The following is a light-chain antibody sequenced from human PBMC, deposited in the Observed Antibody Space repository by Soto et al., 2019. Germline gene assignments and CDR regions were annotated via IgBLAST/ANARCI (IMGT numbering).Light chain of an antibody. V-gene: IGKV3-20*01. CDR1: QSVSSSY. Sequence: EIVLTQSPGTLSLSPGERATLSCRASQSVSSSYLAWYQQKPGQAPSLLIYGASSGATGIPDRFSGSGSGTDFTLTISRLEPEDFAVYYCQQYGSSPQYTFGQGTKLEIK. CDR2: GAS. J-gene: IGKJ2*01. CDR3: QQYGSSPQYT.